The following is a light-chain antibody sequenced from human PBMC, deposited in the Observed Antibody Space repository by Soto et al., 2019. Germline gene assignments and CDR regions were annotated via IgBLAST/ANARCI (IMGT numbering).Light chain of an antibody. CDR1: SSDVGGYNY. CDR2: EVR. CDR3: SSNAGSNNLV. V-gene: IGLV2-14*01. J-gene: IGLJ2*01. Sequence: QSALTQSASVSGSPGQSITISCTGTSSDVGGYNYVSWYQQHPGKAPKLIIYEVRNRPSGVSNRFSGSKSGNTASLTISELQAEDEADYYCSSNAGSNNLVFGGGTKLTVL.